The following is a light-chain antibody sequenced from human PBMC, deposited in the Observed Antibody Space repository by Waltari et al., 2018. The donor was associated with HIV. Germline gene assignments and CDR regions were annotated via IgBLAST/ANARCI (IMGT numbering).Light chain of an antibody. Sequence: QSALTQPASVSGSPGQSITISCTGTSSDVGGYNYVSWYQQHPGKAPKLMISEVSNRRSGVTNRFSGSKSGNTDSLTISGLQVEDEADYYCSSYTSSSTLYVFGTGTKVTVL. CDR3: SSYTSSSTLYV. V-gene: IGLV2-14*01. J-gene: IGLJ1*01. CDR1: SSDVGGYNY. CDR2: EVS.